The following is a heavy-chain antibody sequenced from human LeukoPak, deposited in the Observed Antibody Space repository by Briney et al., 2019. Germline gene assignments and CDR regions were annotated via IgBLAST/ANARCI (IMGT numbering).Heavy chain of an antibody. CDR1: GGSLSSGGYY. V-gene: IGHV4-31*03. CDR2: IYYSGST. J-gene: IGHJ5*02. D-gene: IGHD3-22*01. Sequence: SQTLSLTRTVSGGSLSSGGYYWSWIRQHPGKGLEWIGYIYYSGSTYYTPSLQSRVTISVDTSTNQFSLKLSSVTAADTAVYYCARDLYYYDSSGYGGFDPWGQGTLVTVSS. CDR3: ARDLYYYDSSGYGGFDP.